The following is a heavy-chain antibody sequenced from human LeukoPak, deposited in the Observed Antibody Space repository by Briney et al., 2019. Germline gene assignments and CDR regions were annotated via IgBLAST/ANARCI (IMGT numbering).Heavy chain of an antibody. CDR1: GGSISSSSYY. CDR2: IYYSENT. Sequence: SETLSLTCTVSGGSISSSSYYWGWIRQPPGKGLEWIGSIYYSENTYYNPSLKNRVTISADTSKNQLSLKLSSVTAADTAVYYCARRAIGGNPFDYWGQGTLVTVSS. D-gene: IGHD4-23*01. CDR3: ARRAIGGNPFDY. J-gene: IGHJ4*02. V-gene: IGHV4-39*01.